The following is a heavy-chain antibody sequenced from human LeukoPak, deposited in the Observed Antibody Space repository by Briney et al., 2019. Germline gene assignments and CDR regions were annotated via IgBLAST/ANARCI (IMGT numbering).Heavy chain of an antibody. J-gene: IGHJ4*02. CDR2: IYYSGST. D-gene: IGHD1-26*01. Sequence: PSETLSLTCTVSGGSISSYYWSWIRQPPGKGLEWIGYIYYSGSTNYNPSLESRVTISVDTSKKQFSLKVSSVTAADTAVYYCARVSSGSYWYFDYWGQGTLVTVSS. V-gene: IGHV4-59*01. CDR1: GGSISSYY. CDR3: ARVSSGSYWYFDY.